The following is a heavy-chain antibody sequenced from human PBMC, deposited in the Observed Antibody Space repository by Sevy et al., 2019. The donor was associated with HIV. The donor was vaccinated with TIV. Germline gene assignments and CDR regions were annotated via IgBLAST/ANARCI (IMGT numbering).Heavy chain of an antibody. D-gene: IGHD1-1*01. CDR3: ARERQERRTNYYYGMDV. CDR2: INSDGSST. V-gene: IGHV3-74*01. CDR1: GFTFSSYW. Sequence: GGSLRLSCAASGFTFSSYWMHWVRQAPGKGLVWVSRINSDGSSTSYADSGKGRFTISRDNAKNTLYLQMNSLRAEDTAVYYCARERQERRTNYYYGMDVWGQGTTVTVSS. J-gene: IGHJ6*02.